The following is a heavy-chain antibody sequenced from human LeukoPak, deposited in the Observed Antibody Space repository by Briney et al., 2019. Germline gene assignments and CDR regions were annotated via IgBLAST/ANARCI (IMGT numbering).Heavy chain of an antibody. CDR3: AREVVVVPAASYYFDY. D-gene: IGHD2-2*01. V-gene: IGHV1-18*01. CDR2: ISAYNGNT. Sequence: ASVKVSCKASGYTFIDYGINWVRQAPGQGLEWMGWISAYNGNTNSAQNLQGRVTMTIDRSTTTAYMELRSLRSDDTAVYYCAREVVVVPAASYYFDYWGQGTLVTVSS. J-gene: IGHJ4*02. CDR1: GYTFIDYG.